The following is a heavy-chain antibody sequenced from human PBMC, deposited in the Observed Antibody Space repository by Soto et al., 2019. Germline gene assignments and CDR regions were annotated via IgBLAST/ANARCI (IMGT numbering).Heavy chain of an antibody. CDR3: ARDLVATGPLDY. D-gene: IGHD5-12*01. CDR2: IIPIFGTA. J-gene: IGHJ4*02. CDR1: GGTFSSYA. V-gene: IGHV1-69*06. Sequence: KASGGTFSSYAISWVRQAPGQGLEWMGGIIPIFGTANYAQKFQGRVTITADKSTSTAYMELSSLRSEDTAVYYCARDLVATGPLDYWGQGTLVTVS.